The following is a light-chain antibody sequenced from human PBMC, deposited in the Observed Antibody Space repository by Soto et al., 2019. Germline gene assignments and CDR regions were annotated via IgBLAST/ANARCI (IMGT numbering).Light chain of an antibody. J-gene: IGLJ2*01. V-gene: IGLV1-44*01. CDR1: SSNIGSNT. Sequence: QSVLTQPPSASGTPGQRVTISCSGSSSNIGSNTVNWYQQLPGTAPKLLIYSNNQRPSGVPDRFSGSKSGTSASLAISGLQSEDEADYYCSSFTSSITLLFGGGTKLTVL. CDR2: SNN. CDR3: SSFTSSITLL.